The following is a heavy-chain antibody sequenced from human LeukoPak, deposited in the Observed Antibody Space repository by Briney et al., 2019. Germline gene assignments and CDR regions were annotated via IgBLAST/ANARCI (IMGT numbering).Heavy chain of an antibody. CDR1: GYTFTSYG. CDR2: ISAYNGNT. J-gene: IGHJ4*02. D-gene: IGHD1-26*01. Sequence: ASVKVSCKASGYTFTSYGISWVRQAPGQGLEWMGWISAYNGNTNYAQKLQDRVTMTTDTSTSTAYMELRSLRSDDTAVYYCARAKVVGATGLGAAGYWGQGTLVTVSS. V-gene: IGHV1-18*01. CDR3: ARAKVVGATGLGAAGY.